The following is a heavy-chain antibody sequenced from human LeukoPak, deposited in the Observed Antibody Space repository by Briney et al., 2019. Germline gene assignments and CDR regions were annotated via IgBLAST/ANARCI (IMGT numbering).Heavy chain of an antibody. D-gene: IGHD2-2*02. CDR3: AKDQWRGCSSTSCYITDY. J-gene: IGHJ4*02. CDR1: GFTFSSYA. V-gene: IGHV3-23*01. Sequence: GGSLRLSCAASGFTFSSYAMSWVRQAPRKGLEWVSAISGSGGSTYYADSVKGRFTISRDNSKNTLYLQMNSLRAEDTAVYYCAKDQWRGCSSTSCYITDYWGQGTLVTVSS. CDR2: ISGSGGST.